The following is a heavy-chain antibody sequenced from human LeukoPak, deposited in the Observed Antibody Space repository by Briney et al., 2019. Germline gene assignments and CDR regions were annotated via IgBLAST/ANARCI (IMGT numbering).Heavy chain of an antibody. CDR1: GGSISSSNW. D-gene: IGHD3-22*01. J-gene: IGHJ4*02. V-gene: IGHV4-4*02. CDR3: AREGYDSSGYSAY. CDR2: IYHSGST. Sequence: SETLSLTCAVSGGSISSSNWWSWVRQPPGKGLEWIGEIYHSGSTNYNPSLKSRVTISVDKSKNQFSLKLSSVPAADTAVYYCAREGYDSSGYSAYWGQGTLVTVSS.